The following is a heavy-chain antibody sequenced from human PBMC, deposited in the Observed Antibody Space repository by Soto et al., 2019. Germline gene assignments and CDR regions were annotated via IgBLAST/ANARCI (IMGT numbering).Heavy chain of an antibody. CDR1: GFTFSSYA. V-gene: IGHV3-23*01. D-gene: IGHD6-19*01. CDR3: AKRDSSGSYYVDY. Sequence: EVQLLESGGGLVQPGGSLRLSCAASGFTFSSYAMSWVRQAPGKGLEWVSGISGSGGSTYYADSVKGRFTISRDNSKNTVYLQMNSLRVEDMAVYYCAKRDSSGSYYVDYWGQGTLVTVSS. J-gene: IGHJ4*02. CDR2: ISGSGGST.